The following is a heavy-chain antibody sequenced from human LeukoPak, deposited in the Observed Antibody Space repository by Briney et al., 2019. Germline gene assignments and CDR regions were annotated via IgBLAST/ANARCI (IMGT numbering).Heavy chain of an antibody. V-gene: IGHV3-21*01. CDR1: GFTFSSYW. Sequence: GGSLRLSCAAAGFTFSSYWMSWVRQAPGKWLGWVSSISSSSSYIYYAASVKSRFTISRDNAKNSLYLQMNSLRAEDTAVYYCAREYSSGWPHLIDYWGQGTLVTVTS. D-gene: IGHD6-19*01. CDR2: ISSSSSYI. J-gene: IGHJ4*02. CDR3: AREYSSGWPHLIDY.